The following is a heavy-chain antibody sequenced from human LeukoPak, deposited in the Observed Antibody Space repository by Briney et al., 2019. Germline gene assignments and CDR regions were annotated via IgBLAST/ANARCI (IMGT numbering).Heavy chain of an antibody. Sequence: ASVKVSCKASGYSFTAYYIHWIRQAPGHGLEWMGCINPNSGGTNYAQKFQGRVTMTRDTSISTAYMELSRLRSDDTAVYYCARVRYSSSWGFSWFDPWGQGTLVTVSS. J-gene: IGHJ5*02. CDR2: INPNSGGT. CDR3: ARVRYSSSWGFSWFDP. D-gene: IGHD6-13*01. V-gene: IGHV1-2*02. CDR1: GYSFTAYY.